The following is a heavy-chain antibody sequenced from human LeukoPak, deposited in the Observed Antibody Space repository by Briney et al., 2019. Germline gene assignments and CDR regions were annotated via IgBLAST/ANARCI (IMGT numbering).Heavy chain of an antibody. Sequence: SETLSLTCTVSGGSISSYYWSWIRQPPGKGLEWIGYIYYSGSTNYNPSLKSRVTISVDTSKNQFSLKLSSVTAAEPAVYYCARVHYGSGIDYWGQGTLVTVSS. J-gene: IGHJ4*02. D-gene: IGHD3-10*01. CDR1: GGSISSYY. CDR3: ARVHYGSGIDY. V-gene: IGHV4-59*01. CDR2: IYYSGST.